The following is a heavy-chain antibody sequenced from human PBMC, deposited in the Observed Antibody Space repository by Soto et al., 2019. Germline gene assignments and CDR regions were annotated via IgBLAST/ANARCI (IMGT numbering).Heavy chain of an antibody. J-gene: IGHJ4*02. V-gene: IGHV4-31*03. CDR1: GGSISSGGYY. CDR3: ARETAAVCYVDY. Sequence: QVQLQESGPGLVKPSQTLSLTCTVSGGSISSGGYYWSWIRQHPGKGLEWIGYIDYSGITYYNPSLKSRVTISGDTSKNQFSLKLSSVTAAETAVYYCARETAAVCYVDYWGQGTLVTVSS. D-gene: IGHD6-13*01. CDR2: IDYSGIT.